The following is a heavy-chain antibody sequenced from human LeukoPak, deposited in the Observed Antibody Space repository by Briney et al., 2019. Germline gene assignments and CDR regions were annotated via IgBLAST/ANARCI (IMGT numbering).Heavy chain of an antibody. D-gene: IGHD6-13*01. CDR3: VKDYSTIAAAANPLFDY. Sequence: GGSLRLSCAASGFTFDDYGMSWVRQAPGKGLEWVSGINWNGGRTGYADSVKGRFTISRDNAKNSLYLQMHSLRAEDTAVYYCVKDYSTIAAAANPLFDYWGQGALVTVSS. J-gene: IGHJ4*02. CDR1: GFTFDDYG. CDR2: INWNGGRT. V-gene: IGHV3-20*04.